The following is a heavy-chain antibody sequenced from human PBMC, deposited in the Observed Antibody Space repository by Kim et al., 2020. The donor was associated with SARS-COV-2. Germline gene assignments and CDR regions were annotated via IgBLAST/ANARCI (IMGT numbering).Heavy chain of an antibody. CDR3: TTDPTGGYFPNWFDP. Sequence: APVKGRFTISRDDSKNTLYLQMNSLKTEDTAVYYCTTDPTGGYFPNWFDPWGQGTLVTVSS. D-gene: IGHD3-22*01. J-gene: IGHJ5*02. V-gene: IGHV3-15*01.